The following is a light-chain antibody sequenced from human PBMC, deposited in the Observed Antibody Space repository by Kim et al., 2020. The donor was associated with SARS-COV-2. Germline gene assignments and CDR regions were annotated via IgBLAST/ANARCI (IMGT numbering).Light chain of an antibody. V-gene: IGLV3-19*01. CDR2: GEN. J-gene: IGLJ2*01. CDR3: NCRDSSGYHLV. Sequence: SSELTQDPAVSVALGQTVRITCQGDSLRNYYASWYQQKPGQAPVFVIYGENNRPSGIPDRFSGSFSGNTASLTITGAQAEDEADYYCNCRDSSGYHLVFGGGTKLTVL. CDR1: SLRNYY.